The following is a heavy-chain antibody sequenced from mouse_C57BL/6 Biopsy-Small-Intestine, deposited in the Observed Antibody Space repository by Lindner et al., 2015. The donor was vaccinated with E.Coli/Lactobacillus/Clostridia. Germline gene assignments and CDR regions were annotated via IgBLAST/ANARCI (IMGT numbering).Heavy chain of an antibody. CDR2: IYPGSGDT. J-gene: IGHJ2*01. V-gene: IGHV1-81*01. D-gene: IGHD4-1*01. CDR3: ARGTGDY. Sequence: VQLQESGAELARPGTSVKLSCKASGNTFTTYGLSWVKQRTGQGLEWIGEIYPGSGDTYYNEKFKGKATLTADKSSITTYMELRSLTSEDSAVYFCARGTGDYWGQGTTLTVSS. CDR1: GNTFTTYG.